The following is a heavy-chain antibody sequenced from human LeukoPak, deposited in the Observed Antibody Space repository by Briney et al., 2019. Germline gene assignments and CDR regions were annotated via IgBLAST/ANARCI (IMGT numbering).Heavy chain of an antibody. V-gene: IGHV3-13*01. CDR3: ARSSRLYYYDSSGLFEAFDI. CDR1: GFTFSSYD. Sequence: GGSLRLSCAASGFTFSSYDMHWVRQATGKGLEWVSAIGTAGDTYYPGSVKGRSTISRENAKNSLYLQMNSLRAGDTAVYYCARSSRLYYYDSSGLFEAFDIWGQGTMVTVSS. D-gene: IGHD3-22*01. J-gene: IGHJ3*02. CDR2: IGTAGDT.